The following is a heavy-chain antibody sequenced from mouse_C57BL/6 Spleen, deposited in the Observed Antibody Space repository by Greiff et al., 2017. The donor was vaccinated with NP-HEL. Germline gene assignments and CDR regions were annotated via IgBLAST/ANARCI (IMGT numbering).Heavy chain of an antibody. Sequence: VQLQQSGPVLVKPGASVKMSCKASGYTFTDYYMNWVKQSHGKSLEWIGVINPYNGGTSYNQKFKGKATLTVDKSSSTAYMELNSLTSEDSAVYYCARSSGLRRAMDDWGKGTSVTVSS. D-gene: IGHD2-2*01. CDR3: ARSSGLRRAMDD. CDR1: GYTFTDYY. CDR2: INPYNGGT. J-gene: IGHJ4*01. V-gene: IGHV1-19*01.